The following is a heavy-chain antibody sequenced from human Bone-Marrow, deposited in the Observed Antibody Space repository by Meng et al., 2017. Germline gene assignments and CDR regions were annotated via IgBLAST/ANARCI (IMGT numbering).Heavy chain of an antibody. V-gene: IGHV4-38-2*01. J-gene: IGHJ4*02. Sequence: SETLSLTCAVSGYSISSGYYWGWIRQPPGKGLEWIGSIYHSGSTYYNPSLKSRVTISVDTSKKQFSLKLSSVTAADTAVYYCATGGDTALATIDYWGQGTLVTVSS. CDR2: IYHSGST. D-gene: IGHD5-18*01. CDR1: GYSISSGYY. CDR3: ATGGDTALATIDY.